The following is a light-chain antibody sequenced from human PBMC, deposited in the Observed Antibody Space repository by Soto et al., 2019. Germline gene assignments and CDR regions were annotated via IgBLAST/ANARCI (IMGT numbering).Light chain of an antibody. CDR2: GNS. CDR3: QAYDSTLSARYV. Sequence: QSVLTQPPSVSGAPGQRVTISCTGSSSNIGANYDVHWYQQRPGTAPKLLIFGNSNRPSGVPDRFSGSKSGTSASLAITGLQAEEEGDYYGQAYDSTLSARYVFGTGTKLTVL. V-gene: IGLV1-40*01. J-gene: IGLJ1*01. CDR1: SSNIGANYD.